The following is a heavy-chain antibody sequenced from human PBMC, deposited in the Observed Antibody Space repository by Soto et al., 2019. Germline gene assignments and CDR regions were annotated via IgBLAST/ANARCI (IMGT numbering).Heavy chain of an antibody. D-gene: IGHD7-27*01. CDR3: ARGRYCLTGRCFPNWFDS. CDR1: GDSISNLDYF. Sequence: PSETLSLTCSVSGDSISNLDYFWAWIRQAPGQALEYIGYIYKSATTYYNPAFESRVAISVDTSTSQFSLNVTSVTAADTAVYFCARGRYCLTGRCFPNWFDSWGQGALVTVSS. CDR2: IYKSATT. V-gene: IGHV4-30-4*01. J-gene: IGHJ5*01.